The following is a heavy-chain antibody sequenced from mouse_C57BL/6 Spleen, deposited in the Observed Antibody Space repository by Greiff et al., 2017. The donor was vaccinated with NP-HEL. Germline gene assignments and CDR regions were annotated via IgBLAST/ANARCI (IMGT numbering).Heavy chain of an antibody. Sequence: VHLVESGPELVKPGASVKLSCKASGYTFTSYDINWVKQRPGQGLEWIGWIYPRDGSTKYNEKFKGKATLTVDTSSSTAYMELHSLTSEDSAVYFCARPYYYGDYYAMDYWGQGTSVTVSS. CDR3: ARPYYYGDYYAMDY. V-gene: IGHV1-85*01. D-gene: IGHD1-1*01. CDR2: IYPRDGST. CDR1: GYTFTSYD. J-gene: IGHJ4*01.